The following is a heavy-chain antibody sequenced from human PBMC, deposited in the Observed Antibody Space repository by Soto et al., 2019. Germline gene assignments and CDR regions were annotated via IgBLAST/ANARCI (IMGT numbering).Heavy chain of an antibody. J-gene: IGHJ4*02. CDR3: ARDLGVALATLTLDS. V-gene: IGHV3-21*02. Sequence: EVQLVESGGGLVKPGGSLGLSCAASGFTFSTYSMNWVRQAPGKGLEWVADITTSSSFRFYADSMKGRFTISRDDAKNSLYLQMNSLRAEDTGVYYCARDLGVALATLTLDSWGQGTLVTVSS. CDR1: GFTFSTYS. D-gene: IGHD2-15*01. CDR2: ITTSSSFR.